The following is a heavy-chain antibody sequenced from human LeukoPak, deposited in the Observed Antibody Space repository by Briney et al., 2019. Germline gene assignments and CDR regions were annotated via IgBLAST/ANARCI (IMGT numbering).Heavy chain of an antibody. D-gene: IGHD3-10*01. J-gene: IGHJ5*02. CDR3: ATRGVRGVIERGAEEGGPNWFDP. V-gene: IGHV1-24*01. CDR1: GYTLTELS. CDR2: FDPEDGET. Sequence: ASMKVSCKVSGYTLTELSMHWVRQAPGKGLEWMGGFDPEDGETIYAQKFQGRVTMTEDTSTDTAYMELSSLRSEDTAVYYCATRGVRGVIERGAEEGGPNWFDPWGQGTLVTVSS.